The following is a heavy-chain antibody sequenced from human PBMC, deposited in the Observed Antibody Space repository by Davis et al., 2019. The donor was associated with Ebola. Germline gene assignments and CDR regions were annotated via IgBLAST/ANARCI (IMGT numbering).Heavy chain of an antibody. Sequence: GESLKISCAASGFTFSSYGMHWVRQAPGKGLEWVSYISSSSSTIYYADSVKGRFTISRDNAKNSLYLQMNSLRDEDTAVYYCAKPEGYYYYGMDVWGQGTTVTVSS. V-gene: IGHV3-48*02. CDR3: AKPEGYYYYGMDV. CDR1: GFTFSSYG. J-gene: IGHJ6*02. CDR2: ISSSSSTI.